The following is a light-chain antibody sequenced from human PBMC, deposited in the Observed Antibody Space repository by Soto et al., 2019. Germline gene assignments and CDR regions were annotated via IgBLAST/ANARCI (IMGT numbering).Light chain of an antibody. V-gene: IGLV2-8*01. Sequence: QSVLTQPPSASGSPGQSVIISCSGTSSDVGGYNYVSWYQQHPGEAPKLVIYEVSKRPSGVPDRFSGSKSGNTASLTVSGLQAEDEADYYCTSYAGSNTVVFGGGTKLTVL. CDR2: EVS. CDR3: TSYAGSNTVV. CDR1: SSDVGGYNY. J-gene: IGLJ2*01.